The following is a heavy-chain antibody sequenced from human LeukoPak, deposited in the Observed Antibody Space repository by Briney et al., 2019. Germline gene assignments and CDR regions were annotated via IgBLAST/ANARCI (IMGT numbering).Heavy chain of an antibody. CDR2: MNPNSGNT. J-gene: IGHJ4*02. CDR3: ARGSVITYYDFWSGYTPFDY. V-gene: IGHV1-8*03. Sequence: GASVKVSCKASGYTFTSYDINWVRQATGQGLEWMGWMNPNSGNTGYAQKFQGRVTITRNTSISTAYMELSSLRSEDTAVYYCARGSVITYYDFWSGYTPFDYWGQGTLVTVSS. CDR1: GYTFTSYD. D-gene: IGHD3-3*01.